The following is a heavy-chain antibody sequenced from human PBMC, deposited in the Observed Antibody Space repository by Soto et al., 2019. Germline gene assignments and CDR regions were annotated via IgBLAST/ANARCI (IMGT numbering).Heavy chain of an antibody. D-gene: IGHD2-2*01. CDR2: TYYRSKWYN. V-gene: IGHV6-1*01. Sequence: SQTLSLTCVISGDSVSSNSAAWNWIRQSPSRGLEWLGRTYYRSKWYNDYAVSVKSRITINPDTSKNQFSLQLNSVTPEDTAVYYCASSVVVVPAAHHPYYYYYGMDVWGQGTTVTVSS. CDR3: ASSVVVVPAAHHPYYYYYGMDV. J-gene: IGHJ6*02. CDR1: GDSVSSNSAA.